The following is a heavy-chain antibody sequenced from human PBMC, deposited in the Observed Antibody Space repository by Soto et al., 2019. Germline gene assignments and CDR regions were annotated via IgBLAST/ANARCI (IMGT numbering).Heavy chain of an antibody. V-gene: IGHV4-34*01. Sequence: SETLSLTCAVYGGSFSGYYWSWIRQPPGKGLEWIGEINHSGSTNYNPSLKSRVTISVDTSKNQFSLKLSSVTAADTAVYYCAREITMVRGVIDDTQGGTPYYYMDVWGKGTTVTVSS. CDR3: AREITMVRGVIDDTQGGTPYYYMDV. CDR2: INHSGST. CDR1: GGSFSGYY. J-gene: IGHJ6*03. D-gene: IGHD3-10*01.